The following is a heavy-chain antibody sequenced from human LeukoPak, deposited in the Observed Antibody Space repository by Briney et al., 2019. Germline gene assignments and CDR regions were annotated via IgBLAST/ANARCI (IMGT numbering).Heavy chain of an antibody. D-gene: IGHD3-22*01. CDR3: ARDATYYYDSSGYFLNDAFDI. CDR1: GGTFSSYA. J-gene: IGHJ3*02. Sequence: SVKVSCKASGGTFSSYAISWVRQAPGQGLEWMGRIIPILGIANYAQKFQGRATITADKSTSTAYMELSSLRSEDTAVYYCARDATYYYDSSGYFLNDAFDIWGQGTMVTVSS. V-gene: IGHV1-69*04. CDR2: IIPILGIA.